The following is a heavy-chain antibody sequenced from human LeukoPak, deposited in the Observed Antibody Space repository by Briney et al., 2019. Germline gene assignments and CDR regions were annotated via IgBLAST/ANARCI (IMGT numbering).Heavy chain of an antibody. CDR2: ITSSSSRL. CDR1: GFIFSSYS. Sequence: GGSLRLSCVGSGFIFSSYSMNWVRQAPGKGLEWVSYITSSSSRLYYADSVKGRFTISRDNAKNSLYLQMDSLRADDTAVYYCARDPHSLDYWGQGTLVTVSS. V-gene: IGHV3-48*01. J-gene: IGHJ4*02. CDR3: ARDPHSLDY. D-gene: IGHD5-18*01.